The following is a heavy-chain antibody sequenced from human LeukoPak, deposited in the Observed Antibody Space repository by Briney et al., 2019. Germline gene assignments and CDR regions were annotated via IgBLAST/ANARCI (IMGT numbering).Heavy chain of an antibody. V-gene: IGHV3-7*04. CDR2: IKEDGSEK. CDR3: ASDSQHLNFDR. CDR1: GFTFSKYW. Sequence: PGGALRLSCAASGFTFSKYWMNWVRPAPGKGLEWVANIKEDGSEKYYVESVKGRFTISRDNTKNSLYLQMDSLRDEDTAVYYCASDSQHLNFDRWGQGTLVTASS. D-gene: IGHD3-3*02. J-gene: IGHJ4*02.